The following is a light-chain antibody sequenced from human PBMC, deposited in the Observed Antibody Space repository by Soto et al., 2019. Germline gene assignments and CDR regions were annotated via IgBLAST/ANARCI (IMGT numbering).Light chain of an antibody. CDR2: GAS. CDR3: QQYGSSPPT. V-gene: IGKV3-20*01. CDR1: QSVSSSY. J-gene: IGKJ2*01. Sequence: EIVLTQSPGTLSLSPGERATLSCRASQSVSSSYLAWYQQKPGQAPRLLMYGASSRATGIADRISGSGSGTEFTLTISRLEPEDFAVYSCQQYGSSPPTFGQGTKLEIK.